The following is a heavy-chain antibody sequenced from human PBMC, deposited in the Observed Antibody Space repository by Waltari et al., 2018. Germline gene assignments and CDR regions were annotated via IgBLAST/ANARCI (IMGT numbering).Heavy chain of an antibody. D-gene: IGHD3-16*01. CDR2: LTASGLM. Sequence: EMQLLESGGALVQPGGSLRISCVASGFPFRDYTMNWVRQAPGKGLGWCACLTASGLMDYGDSGKGRFIISRDNAKNTLYLEMFRLRVEDTATYYCAKDEGARLAPTFGMDAWGQGTTVIVSS. CDR3: AKDEGARLAPTFGMDA. V-gene: IGHV3-23*01. J-gene: IGHJ6*02. CDR1: GFPFRDYT.